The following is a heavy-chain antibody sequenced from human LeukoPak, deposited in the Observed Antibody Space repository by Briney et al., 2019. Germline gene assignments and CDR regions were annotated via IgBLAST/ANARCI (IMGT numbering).Heavy chain of an antibody. D-gene: IGHD3-10*01. Sequence: GASVKVSCKASGYTFTGYYMHWVRQAPGQGLEGMGGINPNSGGTNYAQKFQGRVTMTRDTSISTAYMELSRLRSEDTAVYYCASSKWGVWGAKPYNWFDPWGQGTLVTVSS. CDR1: GYTFTGYY. V-gene: IGHV1-2*02. CDR3: ASSKWGVWGAKPYNWFDP. J-gene: IGHJ5*02. CDR2: INPNSGGT.